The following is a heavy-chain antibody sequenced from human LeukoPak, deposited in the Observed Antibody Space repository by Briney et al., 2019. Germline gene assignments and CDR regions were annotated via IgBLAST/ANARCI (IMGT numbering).Heavy chain of an antibody. Sequence: SETLSLTCTVSGGSISSSSYYWGWIRQPPGKGLEWIGSIYYSGSTYYNPSLKSRVTTSVDTSKNQFSLKLSSVTAADTAVYYCARRVAAAFGYWGQGTLVTVSS. J-gene: IGHJ4*02. CDR1: GGSISSSSYY. CDR3: ARRVAAAFGY. D-gene: IGHD6-13*01. CDR2: IYYSGST. V-gene: IGHV4-39*01.